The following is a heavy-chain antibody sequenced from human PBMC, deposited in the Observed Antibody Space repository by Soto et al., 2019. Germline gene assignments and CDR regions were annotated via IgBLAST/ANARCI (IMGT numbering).Heavy chain of an antibody. CDR2: IHTGGTT. CDR1: GGSISGFY. CDR3: ARISGGPIR. Sequence: LSLTCTVSGGSISGFYWNRFRQPAGKGLEWIGRIHTGGTTNYKPSLRSRVTMSVDTSKNQFSLKLTSVTAADTAVYYCARISGGPIRWGQGTLVTVSS. J-gene: IGHJ4*02. V-gene: IGHV4-4*07.